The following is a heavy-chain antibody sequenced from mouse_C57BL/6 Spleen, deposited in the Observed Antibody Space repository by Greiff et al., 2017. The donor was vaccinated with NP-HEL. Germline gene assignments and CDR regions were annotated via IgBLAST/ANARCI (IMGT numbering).Heavy chain of an antibody. J-gene: IGHJ1*03. Sequence: QVQLQQPGAELVKPGASVKLSCKASGYTFTSYWMHWVQQRPGQGLEWIGMLHPNSGSPNYNEQFKSKATLTVDKSSSTAYMQLRSLTSEDSAVDYCARQVYYGSSYWYFDVWGTGTTVTVSS. CDR2: LHPNSGSP. CDR1: GYTFTSYW. D-gene: IGHD1-1*01. V-gene: IGHV1-64*01. CDR3: ARQVYYGSSYWYFDV.